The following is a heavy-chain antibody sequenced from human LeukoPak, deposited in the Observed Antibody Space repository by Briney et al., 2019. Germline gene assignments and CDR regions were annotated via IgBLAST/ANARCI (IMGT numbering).Heavy chain of an antibody. J-gene: IGHJ1*01. D-gene: IGHD3-22*01. Sequence: GESLKIPCKGSKYSFINYWIGWVRQMPGKGLEWMGIIYPGDSDTKYSPSFQGQVTMSADKSISTAHLQWSSLKASDSAMYYCALYSDSSGYYFQHWGQGTLVTVSS. CDR2: IYPGDSDT. CDR3: ALYSDSSGYYFQH. V-gene: IGHV5-51*01. CDR1: KYSFINYW.